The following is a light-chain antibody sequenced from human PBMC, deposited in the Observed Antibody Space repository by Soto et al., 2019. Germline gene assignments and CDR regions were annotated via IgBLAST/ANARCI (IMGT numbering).Light chain of an antibody. CDR1: NIDVGGYNY. CDR2: DVS. J-gene: IGLJ1*01. CDR3: NSYRRTSARYV. Sequence: QSALTQPASVSGSPGQSITISCTGTNIDVGGYNYVSWYQQHPGKAPRLIISDVSNRPSGVSNRFSGSKSGNTASLTISGLQAEEEADYYCNSYRRTSARYVFGTGTKLTVL. V-gene: IGLV2-14*01.